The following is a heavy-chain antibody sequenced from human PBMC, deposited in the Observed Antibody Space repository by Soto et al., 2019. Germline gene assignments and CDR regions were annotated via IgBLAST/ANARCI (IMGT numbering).Heavy chain of an antibody. CDR1: GGSFSGYY. J-gene: IGHJ5*02. CDR3: ARGKGPTRTMVRGVLRVSWFDP. D-gene: IGHD3-10*01. Sequence: PSETLSLTCAVYGGSFSGYYWSWIRQPPGKGLEWIGEINHSGSTNYNPSLKGRVTISVDTSKNQFSLKLSSVTAADTAVYYCARGKGPTRTMVRGVLRVSWFDPWGQGTLVTVSS. V-gene: IGHV4-34*01. CDR2: INHSGST.